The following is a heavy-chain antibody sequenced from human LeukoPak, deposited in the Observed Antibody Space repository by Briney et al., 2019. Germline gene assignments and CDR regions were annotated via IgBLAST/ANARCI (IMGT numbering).Heavy chain of an antibody. D-gene: IGHD3-16*02. CDR2: ISERGDNT. Sequence: GGSLRLSCAASGFTFSSYAMNWVRQAPGKGLEWVSAISERGDNTHYADSVKGRFTISRDNSQDTLYLQMNSLRAEDTAVYYCAKQFVDPWGQGTLVTVSS. CDR3: AKQFVDP. J-gene: IGHJ5*02. CDR1: GFTFSSYA. V-gene: IGHV3-23*01.